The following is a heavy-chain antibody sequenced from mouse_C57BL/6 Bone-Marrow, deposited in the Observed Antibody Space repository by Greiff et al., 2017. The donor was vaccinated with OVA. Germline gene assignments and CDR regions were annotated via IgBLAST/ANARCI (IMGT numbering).Heavy chain of an antibody. J-gene: IGHJ3*01. V-gene: IGHV14-4*01. CDR3: TTDDGYSFFAY. Sequence: EVQLQQSGAELVRPGASVKLSCTASGFNIKDDYMHWVKQRPEQGLEWIGWIDPENGDTEYASKFQGKATITADTSSNTAYLQLSSLTSEDTAVYYCTTDDGYSFFAYWGQGTLVTVSA. D-gene: IGHD2-3*01. CDR2: IDPENGDT. CDR1: GFNIKDDY.